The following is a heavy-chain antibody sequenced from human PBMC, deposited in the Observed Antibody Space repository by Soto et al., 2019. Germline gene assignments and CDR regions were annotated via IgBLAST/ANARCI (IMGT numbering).Heavy chain of an antibody. CDR1: GYSFTSYW. D-gene: IGHD3-10*01. Sequence: PGESLKISWKGSGYSFTSYWIGWVRQMPGKGLEWMGIIYPGDSDTRYSPSFQGQVTISADKSISTAYLQWSSLKASDTAMYYCARLPITMVRGVQYYYYYYMDVWGKGTTVTVSS. CDR2: IYPGDSDT. J-gene: IGHJ6*03. V-gene: IGHV5-51*01. CDR3: ARLPITMVRGVQYYYYYYMDV.